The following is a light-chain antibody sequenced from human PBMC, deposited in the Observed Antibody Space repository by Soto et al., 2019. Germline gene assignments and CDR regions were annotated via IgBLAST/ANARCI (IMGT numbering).Light chain of an antibody. CDR2: AAS. CDR1: QGISTY. V-gene: IGKV1-12*01. Sequence: DIQMTQSPSSVSASVGDRVTITCRASQGISTYLAWYQQRPGKANKLLIYAASSLQTGVPSRFRGSGSGTDFTLTISSMQPEDVATYYRQKANSLXPWTSGQGTKV. CDR3: QKANSLXPWT. J-gene: IGKJ1*01.